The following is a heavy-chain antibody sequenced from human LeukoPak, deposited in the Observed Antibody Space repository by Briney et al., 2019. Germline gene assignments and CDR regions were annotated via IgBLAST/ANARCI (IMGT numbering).Heavy chain of an antibody. CDR2: IYYSGST. CDR3: ARQRGYSYVESPPDY. V-gene: IGHV4-39*01. Sequence: SETLSLTCTVSGGSISSSSYYWGWIRQPPGKGLEWIGSIYYSGSTYYNPSLKGRVTISVDTSKNQFSLKLSSVTAADTAVYYCARQRGYSYVESPPDYWGQGTLVTVSS. D-gene: IGHD5-18*01. J-gene: IGHJ4*02. CDR1: GGSISSSSYY.